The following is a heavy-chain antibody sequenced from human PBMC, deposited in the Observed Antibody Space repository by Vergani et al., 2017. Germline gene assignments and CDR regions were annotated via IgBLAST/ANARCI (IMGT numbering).Heavy chain of an antibody. CDR3: AKDGDYGDYGVY. V-gene: IGHV3-48*01. J-gene: IGHJ4*02. Sequence: DVQLVESGGDLVQPGGSLRLSCAAFGFPFSSYSMNWVRQAPGKGLEWISYISTTSDTIYYADSVRGRFTISRDNAKNSLYLEMNSLRVEDTAVYYCAKDGDYGDYGVYWGQGTLVTVSS. CDR2: ISTTSDTI. CDR1: GFPFSSYS. D-gene: IGHD4-17*01.